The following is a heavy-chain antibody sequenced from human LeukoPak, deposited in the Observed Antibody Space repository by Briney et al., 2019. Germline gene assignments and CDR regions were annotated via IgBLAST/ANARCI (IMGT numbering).Heavy chain of an antibody. CDR1: GFTFSSYE. J-gene: IGHJ5*02. CDR2: ISLSGSTI. D-gene: IGHD3-3*01. Sequence: GGSLRLSCAASGFTFSSYEMNWVRQAPGKGLEWVSYISLSGSTIYYADSVKGRFTISRDNAKNSLYLQMNSLRAEDTAVYYCARNYDFWSGYYSNWFDPWGQGTLVTVSS. CDR3: ARNYDFWSGYYSNWFDP. V-gene: IGHV3-48*03.